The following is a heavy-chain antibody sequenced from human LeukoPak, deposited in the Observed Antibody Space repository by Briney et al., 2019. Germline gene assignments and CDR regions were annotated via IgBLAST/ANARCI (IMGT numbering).Heavy chain of an antibody. CDR1: GGSFSGYY. V-gene: IGHV4-34*01. J-gene: IGHJ6*02. CDR2: INRSGST. CDR3: ARGGGPLRYFDWLSQGSYYYGMDV. D-gene: IGHD3-9*01. Sequence: SETLSLTCAVYGGSFSGYYWSWIRQPPGKGLEWIGEINRSGSTNYNPSLKSRVTISVDTSKNQFSLKLSSVTAADTAVYYCARGGGPLRYFDWLSQGSYYYGMDVWGQGTTVTVSS.